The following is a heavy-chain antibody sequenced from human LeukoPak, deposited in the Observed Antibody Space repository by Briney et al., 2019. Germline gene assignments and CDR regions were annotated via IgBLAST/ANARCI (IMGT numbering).Heavy chain of an antibody. CDR1: GFTFSDYY. J-gene: IGHJ4*02. CDR2: ISSSGSTI. Sequence: GGSLRLSCAASGFTFSDYYTSWIRQAPGKGLEWVSYISSSGSTIYYADSVKGRFTISRDNAKNSLYLQMNSLRAEDTAVYYCARDLYYYDSSGYPSGGYWGQGTLVTVSS. D-gene: IGHD3-22*01. CDR3: ARDLYYYDSSGYPSGGY. V-gene: IGHV3-11*04.